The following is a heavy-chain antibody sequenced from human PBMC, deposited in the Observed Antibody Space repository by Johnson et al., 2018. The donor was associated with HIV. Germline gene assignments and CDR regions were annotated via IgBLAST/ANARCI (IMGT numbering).Heavy chain of an antibody. CDR2: IGTAGDT. CDR3: ATGSPTVTTNAFDI. CDR1: GFTFSSYD. V-gene: IGHV3-13*01. D-gene: IGHD4-17*01. Sequence: VQLVESGGGLVQPGGSLRLSCAASGFTFSSYDMHWVRQATGKGLEWVSAIGTAGDTYYPGSVKGRFTISRDNSKNTLYLQMNSLRAEDTAVYYCATGSPTVTTNAFDIWGQGTMVTVSS. J-gene: IGHJ3*02.